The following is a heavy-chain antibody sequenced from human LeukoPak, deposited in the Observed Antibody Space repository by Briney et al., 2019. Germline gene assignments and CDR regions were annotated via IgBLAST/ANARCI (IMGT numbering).Heavy chain of an antibody. D-gene: IGHD2-21*01. CDR1: GGSISRNY. CDR3: ATTYSRSGDDWFDP. CDR2: IYYSGST. V-gene: IGHV4-59*01. J-gene: IGHJ5*02. Sequence: SETLSLTCTVSGGSISRNYWSWIRKSPGRGLEWIGYIYYSGSTHYNPSLKSRVTMSIDTSKNKFSLKLSSATAADTPIYYCATTYSRSGDDWFDPWGQGILVTVSS.